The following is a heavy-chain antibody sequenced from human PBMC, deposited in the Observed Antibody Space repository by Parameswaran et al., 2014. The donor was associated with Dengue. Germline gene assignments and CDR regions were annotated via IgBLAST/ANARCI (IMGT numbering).Heavy chain of an antibody. CDR2: ISSSGSTI. CDR3: ARDPPYYDILTGYYNNLDY. V-gene: IGHV3-48*03. D-gene: IGHD3-9*01. Sequence: KWIRQPPGKGLEWVSYISSSGSTIYYADSVKGRFTISRDNAKNSLYLQMNSLRAEDTAVYYCARDPPYYDILTGYYNNLDYWGQGTLVTVSS. J-gene: IGHJ4*02.